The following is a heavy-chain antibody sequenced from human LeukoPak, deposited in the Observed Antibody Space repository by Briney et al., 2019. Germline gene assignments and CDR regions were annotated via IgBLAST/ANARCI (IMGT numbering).Heavy chain of an antibody. CDR2: INHSGST. CDR1: GGSFIGYC. Sequence: SETLSLSCAVYGGSFIGYCWSWIRQPPGKGLEWIGEINHSGSTNYNPSLKSRVTISVDTSKNQFSLKLSSVTAADTAVYYCASSRIRPLDYWGQGTLVTVSS. D-gene: IGHD1-14*01. CDR3: ASSRIRPLDY. J-gene: IGHJ4*02. V-gene: IGHV4-34*01.